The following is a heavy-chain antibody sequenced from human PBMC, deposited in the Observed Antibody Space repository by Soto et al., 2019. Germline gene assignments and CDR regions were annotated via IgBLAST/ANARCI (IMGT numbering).Heavy chain of an antibody. J-gene: IGHJ1*01. Sequence: EVQLVESGGGLVQPGRSLRLSCAASGFTFDDYAMHWVRQAPGKGLEWVSGISWNSGSIGYADSVKGRFTISRDNAKNSLYLQMNSLRAEDTALYYCAKYILCSGGSCYSFQYCQHWGQGTLVTVSS. CDR3: AKYILCSGGSCYSFQYCQH. CDR1: GFTFDDYA. CDR2: ISWNSGSI. D-gene: IGHD2-15*01. V-gene: IGHV3-9*01.